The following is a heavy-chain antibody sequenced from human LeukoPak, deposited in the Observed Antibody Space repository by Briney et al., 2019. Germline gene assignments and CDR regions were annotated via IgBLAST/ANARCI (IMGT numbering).Heavy chain of an antibody. CDR1: GYTFTGYY. CDR3: AVAAAGTWIYYFDY. J-gene: IGHJ4*02. D-gene: IGHD6-13*01. V-gene: IGHV1-18*04. Sequence: ASVKVSCKASGYTFTGYYMHWVRQAPGQGLEWMGWINPNSGNTNYAQKLQGRVTMTTDTSTSTAYMELRSLRSDDTAVYYCAVAAAGTWIYYFDYWGQGTLVTVSS. CDR2: INPNSGNT.